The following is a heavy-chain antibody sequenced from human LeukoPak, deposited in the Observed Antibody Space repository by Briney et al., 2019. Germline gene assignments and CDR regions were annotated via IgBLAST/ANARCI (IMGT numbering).Heavy chain of an antibody. V-gene: IGHV1-2*06. CDR1: GYTFTGYY. D-gene: IGHD6-13*01. Sequence: ASVKVSCKASGYTFTGYYMHWVRQAPGQGLEWMGRINPNSGGTNYAQKFQGRVTVTRDTSISTAYMELSRLRSDDTAVYYCARVPYSSSWYGLDPWGQGTLVTVSS. CDR2: INPNSGGT. J-gene: IGHJ5*02. CDR3: ARVPYSSSWYGLDP.